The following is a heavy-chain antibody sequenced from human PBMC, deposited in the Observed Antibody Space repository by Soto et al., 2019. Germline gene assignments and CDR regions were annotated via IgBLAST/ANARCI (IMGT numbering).Heavy chain of an antibody. CDR1: GGRFSCYS. CDR3: VRVVAIPGYPDN. D-gene: IGHD5-12*01. Sequence: VKVCSKNSGGRFSCYSLCWVRQAPGQGLEWMGGIVPIVDTSTYAQKFQGRVTITADESTSTAYMELSSLRSDDTAIYYCVRVVAIPGYPDNWGQGTLVTVPQ. V-gene: IGHV1-69*13. J-gene: IGHJ4*02. CDR2: IVPIVDTS.